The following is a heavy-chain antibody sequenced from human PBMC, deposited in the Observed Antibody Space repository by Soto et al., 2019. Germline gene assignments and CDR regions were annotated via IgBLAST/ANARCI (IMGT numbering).Heavy chain of an antibody. CDR2: IDPTDSYT. CDR1: GYSFSTYW. J-gene: IGHJ5*02. V-gene: IGHV5-10-1*01. CDR3: ARRRCSGGACYSGVSWFDP. D-gene: IGHD2-15*01. Sequence: PGASLKISCHASGYSFSTYWISWVRQMPGKGLEWMGMIDPTDSYTNYRPSFRGHVTISADDSFSTSYLQWSSLKASDTAMYYCARRRCSGGACYSGVSWFDPWGQGTLVTV.